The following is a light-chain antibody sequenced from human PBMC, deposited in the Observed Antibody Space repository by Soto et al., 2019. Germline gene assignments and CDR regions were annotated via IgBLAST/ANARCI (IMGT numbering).Light chain of an antibody. CDR3: QSYDSSLSAPV. CDR2: GNS. V-gene: IGLV1-40*01. J-gene: IGLJ1*01. Sequence: QPVLTQPPSVSGAPGQWVTISCTGSSSNIGAGYDVHWYQQLPGTAPKLLIYGNSNRPSGVPDRFSGSKSGTSASLAITGLQAEDEADYYCQSYDSSLSAPVFGTGTKVTVL. CDR1: SSNIGAGYD.